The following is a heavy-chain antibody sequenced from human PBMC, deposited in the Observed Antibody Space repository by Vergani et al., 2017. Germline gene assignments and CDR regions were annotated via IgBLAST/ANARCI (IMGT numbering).Heavy chain of an antibody. CDR3: VRGGTFDWLST. D-gene: IGHD3-9*01. Sequence: QVQLVQSGAEVKKPGAAVKVSCKASGSYFTDNYLHWLRPAPGQGLEWMGRITPQNGGSQYAEKFKSRVTMTRDTSITTAYMELTSLTSDDAAVYYCVRGGTFDWLSTWGQGTLVTVSS. CDR2: ITPQNGGS. J-gene: IGHJ5*02. CDR1: GSYFTDNY. V-gene: IGHV1-2*02.